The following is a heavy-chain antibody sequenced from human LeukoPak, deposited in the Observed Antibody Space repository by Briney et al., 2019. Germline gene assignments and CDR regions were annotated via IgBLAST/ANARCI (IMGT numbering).Heavy chain of an antibody. D-gene: IGHD5-18*01. J-gene: IGHJ4*02. V-gene: IGHV4-38-2*02. CDR2: IFHTGST. CDR1: GDSISSGNY. Sequence: KPSETLSLTCTVSGDSISSGNYWGWIRQPPGKGLEWIGSIFHTGSTYFNLSLKSRVTISVDTSKNQFSLKLSSVTAADTAVYYCARESRNPEDTAMVNFDYWGQGTLVTVSS. CDR3: ARESRNPEDTAMVNFDY.